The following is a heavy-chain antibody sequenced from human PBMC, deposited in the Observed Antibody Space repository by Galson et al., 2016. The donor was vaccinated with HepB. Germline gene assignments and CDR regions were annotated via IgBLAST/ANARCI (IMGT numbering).Heavy chain of an antibody. CDR2: IIPISGTT. CDR1: GVTFSNYA. CDR3: ARSHYDFWTGSYTHDYYYYGLDV. V-gene: IGHV1-69*13. J-gene: IGHJ6*02. Sequence: SVKVSCKASGVTFSNYAISWVRQAPGQGLEWVGGIIPISGTTNYAQKFQDKVTITADESTSTVYMELISLRPEDTAVYYCARSHYDFWTGSYTHDYYYYGLDVWGQGTTVTVPS. D-gene: IGHD3-3*01.